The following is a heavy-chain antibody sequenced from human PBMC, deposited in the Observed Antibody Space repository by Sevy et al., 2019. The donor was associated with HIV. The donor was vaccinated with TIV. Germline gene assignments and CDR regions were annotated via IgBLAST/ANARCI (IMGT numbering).Heavy chain of an antibody. J-gene: IGHJ6*02. V-gene: IGHV4-61*08. CDR1: GGSISSGGYY. Sequence: SETLSLTCTVSGGSISSGGYYWSWIRQHPGKGLEFIGYIYYNVRINYNPSLKSRVTISVDTSKNQFSLKVTSVTAADTAFYYCTRVGGLTDYGMDVWGQGTTVTVSS. CDR2: IYYNVRI. CDR3: TRVGGLTDYGMDV. D-gene: IGHD1-26*01.